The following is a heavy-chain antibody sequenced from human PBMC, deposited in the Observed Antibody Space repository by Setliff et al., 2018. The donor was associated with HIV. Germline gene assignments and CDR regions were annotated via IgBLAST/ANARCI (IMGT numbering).Heavy chain of an antibody. J-gene: IGHJ4*02. CDR3: ARVVDRDYDFWSAYEY. Sequence: GASVKVSCTSSGYTFTNYDINWVRQAPGQGLESMGWIDPDKVDTGYAHNFQGRVIMTRDTSTSTVYMELHWLTSDDQSVYYCARVVDRDYDFWSAYEYWGQATMVTVSS. CDR1: GYTFTNYD. D-gene: IGHD3-3*01. CDR2: IDPDKVDT. V-gene: IGHV1-2*02.